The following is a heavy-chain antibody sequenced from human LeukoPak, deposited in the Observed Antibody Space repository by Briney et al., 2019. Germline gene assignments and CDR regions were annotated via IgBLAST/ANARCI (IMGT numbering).Heavy chain of an antibody. D-gene: IGHD3-16*02. CDR2: INHSGST. V-gene: IGHV4-34*01. Sequence: SETLSLTCAVYGGSFSGYYWSWIRQPPGKGLEWIGEINHSGSTNYNPSLKSRVTISVDTSKNQFSLKLSSVTAADTAVYYCARLGDYDYVWGSYRPPRYYFDYWGQGTLVTVSS. CDR1: GGSFSGYY. CDR3: ARLGDYDYVWGSYRPPRYYFDY. J-gene: IGHJ4*02.